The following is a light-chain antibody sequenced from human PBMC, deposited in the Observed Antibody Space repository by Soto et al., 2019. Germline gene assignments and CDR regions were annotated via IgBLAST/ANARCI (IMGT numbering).Light chain of an antibody. CDR1: SGDVGGNNY. Sequence: QSVLTQPPSASGSPGQSVTISCTGTSGDVGGNNYVSWYQQHPGKAPKLMIYEVSQRPSGVPDRFSGSKSGNTASLTVSGFQAEDEADYYCSSYAGGNNYVFGTGTKLTVL. J-gene: IGLJ1*01. CDR3: SSYAGGNNYV. V-gene: IGLV2-8*01. CDR2: EVS.